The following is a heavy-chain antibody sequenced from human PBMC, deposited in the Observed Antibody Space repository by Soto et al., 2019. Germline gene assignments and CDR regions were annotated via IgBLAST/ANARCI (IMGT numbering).Heavy chain of an antibody. Sequence: RRAALKLSCKRSECSFSLYWWGRVRQIPGKGLEWMGIIYPGDSNTRYSPSFQGQVTISADKSINTAYLQWNSLKASDTAMYYCARLTGGAEVPTAYFYYGMDVWGQGTTVTVS. CDR3: ARLTGGAEVPTAYFYYGMDV. J-gene: IGHJ6*02. CDR1: ECSFSLYW. V-gene: IGHV5-51*01. CDR2: IYPGDSNT. D-gene: IGHD3-10*01.